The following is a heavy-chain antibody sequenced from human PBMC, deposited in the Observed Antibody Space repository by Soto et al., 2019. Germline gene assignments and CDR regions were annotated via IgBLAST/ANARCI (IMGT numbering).Heavy chain of an antibody. CDR1: GFTVSSNY. CDR2: IYSGGST. Sequence: GGSLRLSCAASGFTVSSNYMSWVRQAPGKGLEWVSVIYSGGSTYYADSVKGRFTISRDNSKNTLYLQMNSLRAEDTAVYYCASSSWDYYGSGSYYLDAFDIWGQGTMVTVSS. V-gene: IGHV3-53*01. J-gene: IGHJ3*02. CDR3: ASSSWDYYGSGSYYLDAFDI. D-gene: IGHD3-10*01.